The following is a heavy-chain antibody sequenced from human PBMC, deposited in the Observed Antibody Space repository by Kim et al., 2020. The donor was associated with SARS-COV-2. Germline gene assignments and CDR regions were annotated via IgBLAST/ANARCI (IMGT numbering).Heavy chain of an antibody. CDR3: ATYYDSSGYAFDI. D-gene: IGHD3-22*01. J-gene: IGHJ3*02. Sequence: NYSPSFKGHVTISADKSISTAYLQWSSLKASDTAMYYCATYYDSSGYAFDIWGQGTMVTVSS. V-gene: IGHV5-10-1*01.